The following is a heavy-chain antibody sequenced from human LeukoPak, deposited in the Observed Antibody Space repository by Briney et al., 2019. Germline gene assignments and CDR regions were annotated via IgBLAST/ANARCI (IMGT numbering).Heavy chain of an antibody. Sequence: PSETLSLTCTVSGGSISRYYWSWIRQPPGKGLEWIGYIYSSGSTNYNPSLKSRVTISVDTSKNQFSLMLSSVTAADTAVYYCARRGTSSSLDFWGQGTLVIVPS. J-gene: IGHJ4*02. CDR3: ARRGTSSSLDF. CDR1: GGSISRYY. D-gene: IGHD2-2*01. V-gene: IGHV4-59*08. CDR2: IYSSGST.